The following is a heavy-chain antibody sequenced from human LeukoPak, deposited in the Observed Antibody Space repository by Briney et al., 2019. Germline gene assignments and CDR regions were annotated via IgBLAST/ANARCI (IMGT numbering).Heavy chain of an antibody. Sequence: PGGSLRLSCAASGFTFSRYWMSWVRQGPGKGLEWVANIKQDGSEKYYVDSVKGRFTISRDNSKNTLFLEMNSLRAEDTAIYYCARAYSSDWYGRRRPNNDAFDIWGQGTMVTVSS. D-gene: IGHD6-19*01. CDR2: IKQDGSEK. CDR3: ARAYSSDWYGRRRPNNDAFDI. CDR1: GFTFSRYW. V-gene: IGHV3-7*01. J-gene: IGHJ3*02.